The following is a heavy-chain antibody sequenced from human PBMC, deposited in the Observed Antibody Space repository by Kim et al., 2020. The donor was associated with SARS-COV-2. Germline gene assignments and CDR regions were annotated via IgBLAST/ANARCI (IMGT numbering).Heavy chain of an antibody. D-gene: IGHD6-19*01. CDR3: ARDHSSGLWYFDL. Sequence: SETLSLTCTVSGGSISSYYWSWIRQPPGKGLEWIGYIYYSGSTNYNPSLKSRVTISVDTSKNQFSLKLSSVTAADTAVYYCARDHSSGLWYFDLWGRGTLVTVSS. CDR1: GGSISSYY. V-gene: IGHV4-59*01. J-gene: IGHJ2*01. CDR2: IYYSGST.